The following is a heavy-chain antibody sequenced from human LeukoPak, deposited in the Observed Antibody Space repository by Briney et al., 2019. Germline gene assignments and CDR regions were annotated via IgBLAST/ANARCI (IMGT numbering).Heavy chain of an antibody. CDR1: GYSSPNYW. J-gene: IGHJ5*02. V-gene: IGHV5-51*01. CDR2: IYPGDSHT. CDR3: ARGPYAYTSSATLGSYNWFDP. Sequence: GESLQISCKGSGYSSPNYWIGWVRQRPGKGLEWMGIIYPGDSHTRYSPSFQDQVTISVDKSISTAYLQWSSLKASDTAMYYCARGPYAYTSSATLGSYNWFDPWGQGSLVTVSS. D-gene: IGHD2-2*02.